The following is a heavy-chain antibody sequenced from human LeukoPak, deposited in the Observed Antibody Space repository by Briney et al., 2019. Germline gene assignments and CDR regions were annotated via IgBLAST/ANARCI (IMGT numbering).Heavy chain of an antibody. CDR3: ARLGGEWELNYYYYYMDV. J-gene: IGHJ6*03. D-gene: IGHD1-26*01. CDR1: GGSISSYY. V-gene: IGHV4-4*09. CDR2: IYTSGST. Sequence: SETLSLTCTVSGGSISSYYWSWIRQPPGKGLEWIGYIYTSGSTNYNPSLKGRVTISVDTSKNQFSLKLSSVTAADTAVYYCARLGGEWELNYYYYYMDVWGKGTTVTVSS.